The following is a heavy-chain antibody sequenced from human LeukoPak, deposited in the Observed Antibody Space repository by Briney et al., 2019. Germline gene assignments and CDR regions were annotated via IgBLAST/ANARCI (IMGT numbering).Heavy chain of an antibody. CDR2: ISGSGGGT. Sequence: GGSLRLSCAVSGITLSNYGMSWVRQAPGKGLEWVAGISGSGGGTNYADFVKGRFTISRDNPKNTLYLQMNSLRAEDTAVYFCAKRGVVIRVILVGFHKEAYYFDSWGQGALVTVSS. CDR1: GITLSNYG. J-gene: IGHJ4*02. CDR3: AKRGVVIRVILVGFHKEAYYFDS. D-gene: IGHD3-22*01. V-gene: IGHV3-23*01.